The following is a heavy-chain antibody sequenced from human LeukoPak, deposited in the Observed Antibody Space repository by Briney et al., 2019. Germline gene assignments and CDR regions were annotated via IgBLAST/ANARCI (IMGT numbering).Heavy chain of an antibody. J-gene: IGHJ4*02. CDR1: GFTFSSYA. Sequence: GGSLRLSCAASGFTFSSYAMSWVRQAPGKGLEWVSAISGSGGSTYYADSVKGRFTISRDNSKNTLYLQMNSLRAEDTAVYYCAKVCRYSYGYYIDYWGQGTLVTVSS. CDR2: ISGSGGST. D-gene: IGHD5-18*01. CDR3: AKVCRYSYGYYIDY. V-gene: IGHV3-23*01.